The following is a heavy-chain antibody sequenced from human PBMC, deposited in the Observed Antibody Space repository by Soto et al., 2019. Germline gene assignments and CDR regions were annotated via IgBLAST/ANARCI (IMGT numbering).Heavy chain of an antibody. Sequence: GGSLRLSCAASGFTFSTYWMHWVRQAPGKGLVWVSRIKSDGSSTSYADSVKGRFTISRDNAKNTLYLQMNSLRVEDTAVYYCARSDWFDPWGQGXLVTVYS. CDR3: ARSDWFDP. CDR1: GFTFSTYW. J-gene: IGHJ5*02. V-gene: IGHV3-74*01. CDR2: IKSDGSST.